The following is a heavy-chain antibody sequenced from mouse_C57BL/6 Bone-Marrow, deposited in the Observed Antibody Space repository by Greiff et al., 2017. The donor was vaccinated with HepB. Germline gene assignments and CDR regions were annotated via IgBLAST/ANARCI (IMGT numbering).Heavy chain of an antibody. D-gene: IGHD1-2*01. Sequence: VQLQQPGAELVRPGTSVKLSCKASGYTFTSYWMHWVKQRPGQGLEWIGVIDPSDSYTNYNQKFKGKATLTVDTSSSTAYMQLSSLTSEDPAVYYCARFGYYGPYWYFDVWGTGTTVTVSS. V-gene: IGHV1-59*01. J-gene: IGHJ1*03. CDR1: GYTFTSYW. CDR3: ARFGYYGPYWYFDV. CDR2: IDPSDSYT.